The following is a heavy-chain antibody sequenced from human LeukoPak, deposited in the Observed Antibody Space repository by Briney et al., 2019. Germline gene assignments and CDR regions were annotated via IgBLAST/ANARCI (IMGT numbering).Heavy chain of an antibody. CDR2: INPNSGGT. CDR1: GYTFTGYY. CDR3: ARDWGAVWYGRNSDPVDY. D-gene: IGHD4-23*01. J-gene: IGHJ4*02. Sequence: ASVKVSCKASGYTFTGYYMHWVRQAPGQGLEWIGRINPNSGGTNYAQKVQGRVTMTRDTSISTAYMELTRLRSDDTPVSYCARDWGAVWYGRNSDPVDYWGQGTLVTVSP. V-gene: IGHV1-2*06.